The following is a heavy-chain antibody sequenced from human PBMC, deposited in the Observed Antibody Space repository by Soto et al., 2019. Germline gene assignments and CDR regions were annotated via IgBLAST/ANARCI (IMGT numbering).Heavy chain of an antibody. CDR2: IYPDDSDT. J-gene: IGHJ4*02. CDR1: GDNVSRNW. D-gene: IGHD2-8*01. Sequence: GAAVKSSGEACGDNVSRNWRGWVRQMHGKGLEWMGFIYPDDSDTRYSPSFRGQVTISADRSINTAYLQWSGLKASDSAMYYCARLSSCSNGVCYKFDYWGPGTLVTAPQ. V-gene: IGHV5-51*01. CDR3: ARLSSCSNGVCYKFDY.